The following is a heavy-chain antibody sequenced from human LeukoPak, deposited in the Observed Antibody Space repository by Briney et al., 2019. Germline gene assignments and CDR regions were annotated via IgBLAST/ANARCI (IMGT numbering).Heavy chain of an antibody. CDR3: ATSLHYDSSGYYSYYYYYMDV. CDR1: GYTFTDYY. J-gene: IGHJ6*03. V-gene: IGHV1-69-2*01. Sequence: ASVKVSCKVSGYTFTDYYMHWVQQAPGKGLEWMGLVDPEDGETIYAEKFQGRVTITADTSTDTAYMELSSLRSEDTAVYYCATSLHYDSSGYYSYYYYYMDVXXKGTTVTVS. CDR2: VDPEDGET. D-gene: IGHD3-22*01.